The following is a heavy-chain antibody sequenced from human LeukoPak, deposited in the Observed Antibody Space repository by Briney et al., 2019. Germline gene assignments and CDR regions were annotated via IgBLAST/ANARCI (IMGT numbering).Heavy chain of an antibody. D-gene: IGHD2-21*02. CDR2: IYSSGIT. J-gene: IGHJ4*02. V-gene: IGHV3-53*01. Sequence: GGSLRLSCAASGFSVSSNYMNWVRQAPGKGLEWVSVIYSSGITYYADSMKGRFTISRDNSKNTLYLQMDSLRAEDTAVYYCARAVVVTAISNWGQGTLVTVSS. CDR1: GFSVSSNY. CDR3: ARAVVVTAISN.